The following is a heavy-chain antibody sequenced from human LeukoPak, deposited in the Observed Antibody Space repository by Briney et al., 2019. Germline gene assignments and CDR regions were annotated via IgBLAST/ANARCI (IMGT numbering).Heavy chain of an antibody. CDR3: AKETLSSWGPSGSYHFDY. J-gene: IGHJ4*02. V-gene: IGHV3-30*18. D-gene: IGHD1-26*01. CDR2: ISYDGSNK. CDR1: GFTFSSYG. Sequence: GGSLRLSCAASGFTFSSYGMHWVRQAPGKGLEGVAVISYDGSNKYYADSVKGRFTISRDNSKNTLYLQMNSRRAEDTAVYYCAKETLSSWGPSGSYHFDYWGQGTLVTVSS.